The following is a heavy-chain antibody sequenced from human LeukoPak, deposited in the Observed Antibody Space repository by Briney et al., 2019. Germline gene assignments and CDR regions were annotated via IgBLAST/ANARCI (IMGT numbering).Heavy chain of an antibody. CDR3: ARDQSGGRGLNAFDI. Sequence: SETLSLTCTVSGGSISSSSYYWGWIRQPPGKGLEWIGEINHSGSTNYNPSLKSRVTISVDTSKNQFSLKLSSVTAADTAVYYCARDQSGGRGLNAFDIWGQGTMVTVSS. CDR1: GGSISSSSYY. CDR2: INHSGST. D-gene: IGHD2-15*01. V-gene: IGHV4-39*07. J-gene: IGHJ3*02.